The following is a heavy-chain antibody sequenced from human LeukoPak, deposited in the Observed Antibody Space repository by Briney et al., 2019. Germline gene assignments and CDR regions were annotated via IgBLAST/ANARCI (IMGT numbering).Heavy chain of an antibody. CDR1: GFTFSSYW. V-gene: IGHV3-7*01. CDR2: INQDGSEK. Sequence: GGSLRLSCAASGFTFSSYWMSWVRQAPGKWLEWVANINQDGSEKYYVDSVKGRFTISRDNAKNSVYLQMNSLRAEDMAVYYCARGVLNPQLFGYWGQGTLVTVSS. J-gene: IGHJ4*02. D-gene: IGHD2-2*01. CDR3: ARGVLNPQLFGY.